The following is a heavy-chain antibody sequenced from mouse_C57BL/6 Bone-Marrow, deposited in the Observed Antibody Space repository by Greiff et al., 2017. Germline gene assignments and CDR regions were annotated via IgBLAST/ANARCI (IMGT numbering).Heavy chain of an antibody. V-gene: IGHV1-64*01. CDR3: ARSYGSFLNLDY. Sequence: VQLQQPGAELVKPGASVKLSCKASGYTFTSYWMHWVKQRPGQGLEWIGMIHPNSGSTNYNEKFKSKATLTVDKSSSTAYMQLSSLTSEDSAVYYCARSYGSFLNLDYWGQGTTLTVSS. CDR2: IHPNSGST. J-gene: IGHJ2*01. D-gene: IGHD1-1*01. CDR1: GYTFTSYW.